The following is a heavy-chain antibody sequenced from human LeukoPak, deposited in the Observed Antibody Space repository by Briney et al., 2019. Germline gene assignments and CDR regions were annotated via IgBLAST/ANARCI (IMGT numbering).Heavy chain of an antibody. CDR2: IKRKADGGTT. CDR1: GFTVSNAW. V-gene: IGHV3-15*01. J-gene: IGHJ4*02. D-gene: IGHD3-3*01. CDR3: TTDAGLGRITIFGVAEYDY. Sequence: AGGSLRLACAAAGFTVSNAWMSWVRQAPGRGRGWVGRIKRKADGGTTDYGAPVKGRFNISRDDSKNTLYLQMTSLKTEDTAVYYCTTDAGLGRITIFGVAEYDYWGQGTLVTVSS.